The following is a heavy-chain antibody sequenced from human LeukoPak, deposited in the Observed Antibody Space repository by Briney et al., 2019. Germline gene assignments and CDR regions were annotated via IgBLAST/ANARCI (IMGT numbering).Heavy chain of an antibody. D-gene: IGHD3-10*01. V-gene: IGHV4-59*08. J-gene: IGHJ4*02. CDR3: ATITMLRGVTIDY. Sequence: SETLSLTCTVSGDSISTYYWRWIRQPPGKGLEWIGYIYYSGSTNHNPSLKSRVTISVDTSKNQFSLKLSSVTAADTAVYYCATITMLRGVTIDYWGQGTLVTVSA. CDR1: GDSISTYY. CDR2: IYYSGST.